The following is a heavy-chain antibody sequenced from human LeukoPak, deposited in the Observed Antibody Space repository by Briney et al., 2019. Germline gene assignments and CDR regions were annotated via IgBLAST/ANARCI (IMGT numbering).Heavy chain of an antibody. CDR1: GYIVSGKY. V-gene: IGHV3-53*01. D-gene: IGHD6-13*01. J-gene: IGHJ6*02. Sequence: GGSLRLSCAVSGYIVSGKYMGWVRQAPGKGLEWVSVIYSGGSTYYTDSVKGRFTISRDNSKNTLFLQMNSLRAEDTAVYYCARCYTYGTTWFGGLDVWGQGTTVTVSS. CDR2: IYSGGST. CDR3: ARCYTYGTTWFGGLDV.